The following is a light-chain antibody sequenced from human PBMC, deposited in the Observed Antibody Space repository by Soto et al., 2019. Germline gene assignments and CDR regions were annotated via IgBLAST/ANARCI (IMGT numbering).Light chain of an antibody. V-gene: IGKV3-20*01. CDR3: QQHGSSPRT. CDR1: QNITNNY. Sequence: MVWTPSPGTLTLSPGERATLPCRASQNITNNYVAWYQHKPGQAPRLLIYGASSRATGIPVRFSGSGSGTDFTLTISRXEPEDFAVYYCQQHGSSPRTFGQGTKVDIK. CDR2: GAS. J-gene: IGKJ1*01.